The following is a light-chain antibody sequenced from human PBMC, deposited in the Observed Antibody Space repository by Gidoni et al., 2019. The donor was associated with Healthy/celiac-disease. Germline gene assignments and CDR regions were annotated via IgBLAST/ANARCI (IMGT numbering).Light chain of an antibody. CDR1: QSISSC. CDR2: KAS. J-gene: IGKJ2*01. CDR3: QQNNSYPVT. Sequence: DIQMTHSPSPLSASVGDRATITCRASQSISSCLAWYQQNPGKAPKLLIYKASSVESGVPSRFGGRGSGTEFTLTISSLQPDDFATYYCQQNNSYPVTFGEGTKLEIK. V-gene: IGKV1-5*03.